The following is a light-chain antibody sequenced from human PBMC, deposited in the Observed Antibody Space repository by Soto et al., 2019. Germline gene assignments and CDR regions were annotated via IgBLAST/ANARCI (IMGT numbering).Light chain of an antibody. CDR3: SSYTSSTFYV. V-gene: IGLV2-14*01. Sequence: QSVLTQPASVSGSPEQSITISCTGTSSDVGGYNYDSWYQQHPGKAPKLMIYEVSNRPSGVSNRFSGSKSGNTASLTISGLQAEDEADYYCSSYTSSTFYVFGTGTKGTVL. CDR2: EVS. CDR1: SSDVGGYNY. J-gene: IGLJ1*01.